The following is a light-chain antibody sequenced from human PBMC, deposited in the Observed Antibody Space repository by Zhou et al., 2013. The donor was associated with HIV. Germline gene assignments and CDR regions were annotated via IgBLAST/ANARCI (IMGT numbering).Light chain of an antibody. J-gene: IGKJ1*01. V-gene: IGKV3-20*01. CDR2: GAS. CDR1: QSISSDY. CDR3: QQYGSSPWT. Sequence: EIXLTQSPGTLSLSPGERATLSCRASQSISSDYLAWYQQKPGQAPRLLIHGASGRATGIPDRFSGSGSGTDFTLTISRLEPEDFAVFYCQQYGSSPWTFGQGTKVEIK.